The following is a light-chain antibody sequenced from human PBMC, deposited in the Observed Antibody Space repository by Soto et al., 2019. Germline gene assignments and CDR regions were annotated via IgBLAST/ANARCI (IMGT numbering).Light chain of an antibody. Sequence: QSALTQPASVSGSPGQSVTISCTGTSGDVGSYNLVSWYQQHPGKAPKLIIYEGTKRPSGVSSRFSGSKSDDTASLTISGRQAEDEADYYYCAYAHISSWDVVFGGGTKLTVL. J-gene: IGLJ2*01. CDR1: SGDVGSYNL. CDR3: CAYAHISSWDVV. CDR2: EGT. V-gene: IGLV2-23*01.